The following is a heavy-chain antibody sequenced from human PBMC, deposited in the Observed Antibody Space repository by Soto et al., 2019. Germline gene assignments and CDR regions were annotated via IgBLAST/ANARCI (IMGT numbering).Heavy chain of an antibody. CDR1: GGSFTSNNW. J-gene: IGHJ4*02. CDR3: ASRDPGTSVDY. Sequence: ETLSLTCAVSGGSFTSNNWWTWVRQPPGQGLEWIGEIYRTGSTNYNPSLKSRVTISLDKSESQFSLKVTSLTAADTAVYYCASRDPGTSVDYWGQGTLVTVS. CDR2: IYRTGST. V-gene: IGHV4-4*02. D-gene: IGHD1-7*01.